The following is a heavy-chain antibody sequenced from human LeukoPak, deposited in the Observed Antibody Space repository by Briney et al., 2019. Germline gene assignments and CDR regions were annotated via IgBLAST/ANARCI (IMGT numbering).Heavy chain of an antibody. CDR2: IYYSGST. Sequence: SETLSLTCTVSGGSISSYYWSWIRQPPGKGLEWIGYIYYSGSTNYNPSLKSRVTISVDTSKNQFSLKLSSVTAADTAVYYCAGSEYSSSSVGLFGYWGQGTLVTVSS. V-gene: IGHV4-59*01. CDR3: AGSEYSSSSVGLFGY. CDR1: GGSISSYY. J-gene: IGHJ4*02. D-gene: IGHD6-6*01.